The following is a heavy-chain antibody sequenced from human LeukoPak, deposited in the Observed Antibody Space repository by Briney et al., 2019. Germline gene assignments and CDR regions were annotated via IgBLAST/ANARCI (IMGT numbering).Heavy chain of an antibody. CDR2: INPNSGGT. CDR3: ARLTVVVITRSAFDI. CDR1: GYTFTGYY. J-gene: IGHJ3*02. Sequence: ASVKVSCKASGYTFTGYYMHWVRQAPGQGLEWMGWINPNSGGTNYAQKFQGRVTMTRDTSISTAYMELSRLRSDDTAVYYCARLTVVVITRSAFDIWGQGTMVTVSS. D-gene: IGHD3-22*01. V-gene: IGHV1-2*02.